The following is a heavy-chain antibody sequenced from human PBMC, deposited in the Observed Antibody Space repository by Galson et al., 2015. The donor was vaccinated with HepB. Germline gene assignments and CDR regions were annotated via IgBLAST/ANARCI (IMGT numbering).Heavy chain of an antibody. Sequence: SLRLSCAASGFTFSTYGMHWVRQAPGKGLEWVAVIWYDGSNKYYADSVKGRFTISRDNSKNTLYLQMNSLRAEDTAVYFCARDPQLAVATCYFDYWGQGTLVTVSS. V-gene: IGHV3-33*01. J-gene: IGHJ4*02. CDR2: IWYDGSNK. CDR3: ARDPQLAVATCYFDY. D-gene: IGHD6-19*01. CDR1: GFTFSTYG.